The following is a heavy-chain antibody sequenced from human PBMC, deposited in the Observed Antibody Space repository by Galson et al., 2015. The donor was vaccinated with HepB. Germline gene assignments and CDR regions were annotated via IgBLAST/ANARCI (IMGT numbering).Heavy chain of an antibody. V-gene: IGHV3-23*01. CDR2: IRGGGGST. Sequence: SLRLSCAASGFSFGGCAMSWVRQAPGKGLEWVSTIRGGGGSTNYADSVRGRFTTSRDNSRNTLYLHMDGLRVEDTAMYFCAKDPDFDFYSGKSTTFDVWGRGTRVTVSS. D-gene: IGHD3-3*01. CDR3: AKDPDFDFYSGKSTTFDV. CDR1: GFSFGGCA. J-gene: IGHJ4*02.